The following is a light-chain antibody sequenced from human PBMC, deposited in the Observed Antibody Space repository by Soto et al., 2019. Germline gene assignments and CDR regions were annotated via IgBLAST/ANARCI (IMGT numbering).Light chain of an antibody. CDR3: QKYSSVIT. CDR1: QGISNF. Sequence: DIQMTQSPSSLSASVGDRVTITCRASQGISNFLAWYQQKPGKVPKLLISAASTLQSGVPSRFSGSGSGTDFTLTIPSLQPEDVATYYCQKYSSVITLGQGTRLEIK. V-gene: IGKV1-27*01. CDR2: AAS. J-gene: IGKJ5*01.